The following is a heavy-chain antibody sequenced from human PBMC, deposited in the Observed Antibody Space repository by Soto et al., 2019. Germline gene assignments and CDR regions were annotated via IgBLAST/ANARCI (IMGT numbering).Heavy chain of an antibody. V-gene: IGHV3-9*01. D-gene: IGHD3-3*01. J-gene: IGHJ6*02. CDR1: GFTFDDYA. CDR3: AKDTTPTSDPLESYYYGMDV. Sequence: EVQLVESEGGLVQPGRSLRLSCAASGFTFDDYAMHWVRQAPGKGLEWVSGISWNSGSIGYADSVKGRFTISRDNAKNSLYLQMNSLRAEDTALYYCAKDTTPTSDPLESYYYGMDVWGQGTTVTVSS. CDR2: ISWNSGSI.